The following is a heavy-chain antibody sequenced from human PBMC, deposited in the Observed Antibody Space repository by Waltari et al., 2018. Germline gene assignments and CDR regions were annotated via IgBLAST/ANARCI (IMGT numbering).Heavy chain of an antibody. J-gene: IGHJ6*02. Sequence: QVQLQQWGAGLLKPSETLSLTCAVYGGSFSGYYWSWIRQPPGKGLEWIGEINHSGSTNYNPSLKSRVTISVDTSKNQFSLKLSSVTAADTAVYYCARSLGATHYYYYGMDVWGQGTTVTVSS. D-gene: IGHD3-16*01. CDR2: INHSGST. CDR3: ARSLGATHYYYYGMDV. V-gene: IGHV4-34*01. CDR1: GGSFSGYY.